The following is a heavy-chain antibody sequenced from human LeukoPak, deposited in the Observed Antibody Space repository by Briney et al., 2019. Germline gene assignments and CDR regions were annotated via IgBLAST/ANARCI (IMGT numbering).Heavy chain of an antibody. CDR3: AAREMAVSYYFDY. D-gene: IGHD5-24*01. CDR1: GFTFTSSA. V-gene: IGHV1-58*02. CDR2: IVVGSGNT. J-gene: IGHJ4*02. Sequence: TSVKVSCKSSGFTFTSSAMRWVRQARGQRLEWIGWIVVGSGNTNYAQKFQERVTITRDMSTSTVYMELSGLRSEDTAVYYCAAREMAVSYYFDYWGQGTLVTVSS.